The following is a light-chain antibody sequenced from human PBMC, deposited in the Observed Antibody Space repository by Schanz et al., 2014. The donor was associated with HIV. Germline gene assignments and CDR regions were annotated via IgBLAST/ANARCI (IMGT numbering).Light chain of an antibody. J-gene: IGKJ1*01. CDR3: QQYNNWPRT. CDR2: GAS. CDR1: QSVNSNF. Sequence: EIVLTQSPGTLSLSPGERATLSCRASQSVNSNFLGWYQQKPGQAPRLLIFGASNRATGTPDRFSGSESGTDFTLTISSLQSEDFAVYYCQQYNNWPRTFGQGTKVEIK. V-gene: IGKV3-20*01.